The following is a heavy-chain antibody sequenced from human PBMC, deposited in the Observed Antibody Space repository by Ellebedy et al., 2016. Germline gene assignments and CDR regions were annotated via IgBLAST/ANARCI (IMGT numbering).Heavy chain of an antibody. CDR1: GYSFTSYW. D-gene: IGHD6-19*01. Sequence: GESLKISCKGSGYSFTSYWIGWVRQMPGKGLEWMGIIYPGDSDTRYSPSFQGQVTISADKSISTAYLQWSSLKASDTAMYYCARLGGIRRSQYSSGWVGYNYGMDVWGQGTTVTVSS. V-gene: IGHV5-51*01. CDR2: IYPGDSDT. CDR3: ARLGGIRRSQYSSGWVGYNYGMDV. J-gene: IGHJ6*02.